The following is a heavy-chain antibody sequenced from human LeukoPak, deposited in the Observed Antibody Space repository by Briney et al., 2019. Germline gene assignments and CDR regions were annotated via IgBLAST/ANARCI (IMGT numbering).Heavy chain of an antibody. CDR1: GFTFSSYS. CDR3: AKDMGYTFGHAFDY. CDR2: TSYDGRNK. V-gene: IGHV3-30*04. J-gene: IGHJ4*02. Sequence: GGSLRLSCAASGFTFSSYSKHWVRQAPGKGLGWVALTSYDGRNKYYANSVKGRFTISRDNSKNTLYLQMNSLRTEDTAMYYCAKDMGYTFGHAFDYWGQGTLVTVSS. D-gene: IGHD5-18*01.